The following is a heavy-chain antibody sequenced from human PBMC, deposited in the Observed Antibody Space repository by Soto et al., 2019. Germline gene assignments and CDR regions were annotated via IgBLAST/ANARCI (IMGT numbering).Heavy chain of an antibody. V-gene: IGHV3-23*01. CDR3: AKQLVVVAATRFDY. CDR1: GFTFSSYA. Sequence: EVQLLESGGGLVQPGGSLRLSCAASGFTFSSYAMSLVRQAPGKGLEWVSAISGSGGSTYYADSVQGRFTISRDNSKNTLYLQMNSLRAEDTSVYYCAKQLVVVAATRFDYWGQGTLVTVSS. D-gene: IGHD2-15*01. CDR2: ISGSGGST. J-gene: IGHJ4*02.